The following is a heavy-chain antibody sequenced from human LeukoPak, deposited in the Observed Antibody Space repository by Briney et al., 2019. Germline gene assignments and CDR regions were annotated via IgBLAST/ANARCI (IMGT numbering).Heavy chain of an antibody. CDR2: LYYSGNT. D-gene: IGHD3-10*01. J-gene: IGHJ5*02. CDR1: DGSISSSSFY. CDR3: ARYYYGSGSYIWFDP. Sequence: SETLSLTCTVSDGSISSSSFYWGWIRQPPGKGLEWIGSLYYSGNTYYNPSLKSRVTISVDTSKSQFSLKLSSVTATDTAVYYCARYYYGSGSYIWFDPWGQGTLVTVSS. V-gene: IGHV4-39*01.